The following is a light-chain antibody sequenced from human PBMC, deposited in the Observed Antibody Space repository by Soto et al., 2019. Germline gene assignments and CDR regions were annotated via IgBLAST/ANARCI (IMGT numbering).Light chain of an antibody. CDR2: GVS. CDR3: QQSYRSPYT. J-gene: IGKJ2*01. V-gene: IGKV1-39*01. CDR1: QSINIY. Sequence: IQMTQSPSSLSASVGDSVTITCRASQSINIYLNWYQQKPGKAPTLLIYGVSSLQSGVPSRFTGGGSRTDFTLSISSLQPEDFATSYCQQSYRSPYTFGQGTKLEIK.